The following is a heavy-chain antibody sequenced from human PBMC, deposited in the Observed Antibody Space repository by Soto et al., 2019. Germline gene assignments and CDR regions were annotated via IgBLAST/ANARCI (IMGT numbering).Heavy chain of an antibody. V-gene: IGHV1-18*04. CDR1: CYTFTSYG. D-gene: IGHD2-15*01. J-gene: IGHJ6*02. CDR2: ISAYNGNT. CDR3: ARVVARYYYYGMDV. Sequence: ASGNVYCKASCYTFTSYGISWVRQAPGQGLEWMGWISAYNGNTNYAQKLQGRVTITTDTSTSTAYMELRSLRSDDTAVYYCARVVARYYYYGMDVWGQGTTVTVSS.